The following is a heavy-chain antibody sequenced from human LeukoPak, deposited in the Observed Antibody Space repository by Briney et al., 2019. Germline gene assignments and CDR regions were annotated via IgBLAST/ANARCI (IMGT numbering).Heavy chain of an antibody. CDR3: AKHGDNVWGSFRFGLDY. Sequence: GSLRLSCAASGFTFNTYAMSWVRQAPGKGLEWVSLIIGSGNSIHYADSVKGRFTISRDNFKNTVFLQLNSLRPEDTAVYYCAKHGDNVWGSFRFGLDYWGQGTLVTVSS. CDR1: GFTFNTYA. V-gene: IGHV3-23*01. CDR2: IIGSGNSI. J-gene: IGHJ4*02. D-gene: IGHD3-16*02.